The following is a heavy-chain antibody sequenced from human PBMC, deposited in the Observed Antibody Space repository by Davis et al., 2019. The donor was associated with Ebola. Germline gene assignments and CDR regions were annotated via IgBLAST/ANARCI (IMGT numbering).Heavy chain of an antibody. CDR2: LLRERGWT. CDR3: VRDMGVVTAAINY. D-gene: IGHD2-2*02. CDR1: GFALDDYA. J-gene: IGHJ4*02. V-gene: IGHV3-9*01. Sequence: GGSLRLSCTASGFALDDYAMHWVRQRPGKGLEWVSGLLRERGWTGYLDSVRGRFTISRDYAENSLHLQMNNLRPEDTALYYCVRDMGVVTAAINYWGQGALVTVSS.